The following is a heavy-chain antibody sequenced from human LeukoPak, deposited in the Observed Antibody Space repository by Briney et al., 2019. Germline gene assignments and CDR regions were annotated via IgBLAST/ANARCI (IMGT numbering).Heavy chain of an antibody. CDR3: ARGSYYYDSSGYSREDWYFDL. CDR2: IQSDGSNK. D-gene: IGHD3-22*01. Sequence: GGSLRLSCGASGFIFQNYNMNWVRQAPGKGLGWVSFIQSDGSNKYYADSVKGRFTISKDNSKNTLYLQMNSLRAEDTALYYCARGSYYYDSSGYSREDWYFDLWGRGTLITVSS. J-gene: IGHJ2*01. CDR1: GFIFQNYN. V-gene: IGHV3-30*02.